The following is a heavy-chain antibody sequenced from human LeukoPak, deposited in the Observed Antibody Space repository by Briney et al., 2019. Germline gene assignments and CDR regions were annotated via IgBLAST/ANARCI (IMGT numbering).Heavy chain of an antibody. D-gene: IGHD3/OR15-3a*01. CDR2: ITYDGLKT. CDR3: ARDFSWTSDF. Sequence: GGSLRLSCAASGFTFSTNGMHWVRQAPGKGLEWVSLITYDGLKTSYADSVKGRFTISRDKSTNTLYLQMNSLRVEDTAVYYCARDFSWTSDFWGQGTLVTVSS. V-gene: IGHV3-30*03. J-gene: IGHJ4*02. CDR1: GFTFSTNG.